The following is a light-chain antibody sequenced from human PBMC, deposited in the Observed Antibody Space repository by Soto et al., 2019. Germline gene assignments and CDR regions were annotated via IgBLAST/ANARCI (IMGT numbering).Light chain of an antibody. CDR1: SSDVGGYNH. V-gene: IGLV2-14*01. J-gene: IGLJ3*02. CDR3: SSYTSSSTRV. CDR2: EVS. Sequence: QSALTQPASVSGSPGQSITISCTGSSSDVGGYNHVSWYQQHPGKAPKFMIYEVSNRPSGVSNRFSGSKSGNTASLTISGLQAEDEADYYCSSYTSSSTRVFGGGTKLTVL.